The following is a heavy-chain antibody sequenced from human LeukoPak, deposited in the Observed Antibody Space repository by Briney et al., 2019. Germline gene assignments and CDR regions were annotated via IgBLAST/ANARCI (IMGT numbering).Heavy chain of an antibody. Sequence: PSETLSLTCTVSGGSISSYYWSWIRQPAGKRLEWIGRISSSGSTNYNPSLKSRVTISVDTSKNQFSLKLSSVTAADTAVYYCARDDSSGYWVDYWGHGTLVTVSS. CDR1: GGSISSYY. CDR2: ISSSGST. V-gene: IGHV4-4*07. CDR3: ARDDSSGYWVDY. J-gene: IGHJ4*01. D-gene: IGHD3-22*01.